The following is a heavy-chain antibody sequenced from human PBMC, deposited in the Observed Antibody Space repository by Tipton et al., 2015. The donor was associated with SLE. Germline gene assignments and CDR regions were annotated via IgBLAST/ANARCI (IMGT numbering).Heavy chain of an antibody. V-gene: IGHV3-30*04. CDR3: ARDPGRDGFPYYYLDV. D-gene: IGHD3-10*01. J-gene: IGHJ6*03. Sequence: SLRLSCAASGFSIRSFAMHWVRQAPGKGLEWVAVISFDGIHKHYADSVKGRFTISRDNSQNTLSVQMNSLRGEDTAVYFCARDPGRDGFPYYYLDVWGKGTMVTASS. CDR1: GFSIRSFA. CDR2: ISFDGIHK.